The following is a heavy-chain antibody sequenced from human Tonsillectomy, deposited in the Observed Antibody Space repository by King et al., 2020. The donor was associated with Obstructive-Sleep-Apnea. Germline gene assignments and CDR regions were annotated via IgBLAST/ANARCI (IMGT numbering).Heavy chain of an antibody. CDR3: ATALNGDGFGI. CDR2: ISYDGTNV. CDR1: GFTFSIHT. D-gene: IGHD2-8*01. J-gene: IGHJ3*02. Sequence: QLVQSGGGVVQPGRSLRLSCAASGFTFSIHTMHWVRQAPGKGLEWVALISYDGTNVDHADPVKGRFTISRDNSKNTLFLQLNSLRTEDTALYYCATALNGDGFGIWGQGTAVIVSS. V-gene: IGHV3-30*04.